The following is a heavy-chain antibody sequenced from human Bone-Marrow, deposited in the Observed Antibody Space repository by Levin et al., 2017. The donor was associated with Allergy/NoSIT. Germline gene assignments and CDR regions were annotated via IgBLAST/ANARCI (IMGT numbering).Heavy chain of an antibody. Sequence: SETLSLTCSVSNGSISKYYWSWLRQPPGKGLEWIAYIYYSGYTKYNPSFKHRVTISVDTSKNQIFLEMTSVTAADTAVYYCARDVGPTYGWFDPWGQGRVVTVS. CDR1: NGSISKYY. J-gene: IGHJ5*02. D-gene: IGHD3-10*01. CDR2: IYYSGYT. V-gene: IGHV4-59*01. CDR3: ARDVGPTYGWFDP.